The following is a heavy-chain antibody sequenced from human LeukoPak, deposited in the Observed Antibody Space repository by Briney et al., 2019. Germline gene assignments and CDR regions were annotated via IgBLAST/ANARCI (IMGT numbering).Heavy chain of an antibody. Sequence: SETLSLTCAVYGGSFSGYYWSWIRQPPGKGLEWIGEINHSGSTNYNPSLKSRVTISVDTSKNQFSLKLSSVTAADTAVYYCARLSGYSSSWLFDYWGQGTLVTVSS. V-gene: IGHV4-34*01. D-gene: IGHD6-13*01. CDR3: ARLSGYSSSWLFDY. CDR1: GGSFSGYY. CDR2: INHSGST. J-gene: IGHJ4*02.